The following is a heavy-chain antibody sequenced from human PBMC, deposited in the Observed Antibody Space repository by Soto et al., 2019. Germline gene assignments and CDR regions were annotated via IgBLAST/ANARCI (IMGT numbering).Heavy chain of an antibody. CDR2: IYYSGST. J-gene: IGHJ4*02. Sequence: QVQLQESGPGLVKPSQTLSLTCTVSGGSISSGGYYWSWIRQHPGKGLEWIGYIYYSGSTHYNPSLKRRVTISVDTSKNQFSLKLSSVTAADTAVYYCARAVGREYYDFWSGYEPDYWGQGTLVTVSS. CDR1: GGSISSGGYY. CDR3: ARAVGREYYDFWSGYEPDY. V-gene: IGHV4-31*03. D-gene: IGHD3-3*01.